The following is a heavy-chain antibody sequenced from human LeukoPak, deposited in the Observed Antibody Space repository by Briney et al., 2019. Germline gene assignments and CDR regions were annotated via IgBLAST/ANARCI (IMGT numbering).Heavy chain of an antibody. Sequence: PGGSLRLSCAASVFTFSSYAMSTVRQAPGEGLEWGSAISGSGGRTYYADSAKGRFTISRENLKKTLYLRINSLRAEDTAVYDCAKTNGSDWYQRTIDYWGQGTLVTVSS. D-gene: IGHD6-19*01. J-gene: IGHJ4*02. CDR2: ISGSGGRT. CDR1: VFTFSSYA. CDR3: AKTNGSDWYQRTIDY. V-gene: IGHV3-23*01.